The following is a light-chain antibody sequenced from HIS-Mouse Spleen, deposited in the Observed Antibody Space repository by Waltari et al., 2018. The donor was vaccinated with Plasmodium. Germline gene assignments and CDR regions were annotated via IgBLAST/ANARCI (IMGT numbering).Light chain of an antibody. CDR2: EDS. Sequence: SYELTQPPSVSVSPGQTARITCSGDALPKKYAYWYQQKSGQAPVLVIYEDSKRPSGIPERFSGSSSGTMATVTISGAQVEDEADYYCYSTDSSGNHRVFGGGPKLTVL. V-gene: IGLV3-10*01. J-gene: IGLJ3*02. CDR3: YSTDSSGNHRV. CDR1: ALPKKY.